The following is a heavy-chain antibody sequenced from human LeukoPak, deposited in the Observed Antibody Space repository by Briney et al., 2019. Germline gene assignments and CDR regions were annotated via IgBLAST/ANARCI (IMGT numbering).Heavy chain of an antibody. Sequence: SETLSLTCAVSGYSISSGYYWGWIRQPPGKGLEWIGSIYYSGSTYYNPSLKSRVTISVDTSKNQFSLKLSSVTAADTAVYYCARRYRSGWDDFDYWGQGTLVTVSS. J-gene: IGHJ4*02. CDR3: ARRYRSGWDDFDY. V-gene: IGHV4-38-2*01. CDR2: IYYSGST. D-gene: IGHD6-19*01. CDR1: GYSISSGYY.